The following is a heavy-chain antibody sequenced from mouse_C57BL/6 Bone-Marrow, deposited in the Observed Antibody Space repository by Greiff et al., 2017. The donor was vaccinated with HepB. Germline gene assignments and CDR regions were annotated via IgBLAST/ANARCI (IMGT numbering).Heavy chain of an antibody. CDR3: AITTVVATDY. CDR1: GYSITSGYY. V-gene: IGHV3-6*01. CDR2: ISYDGSN. D-gene: IGHD1-1*01. Sequence: EVQLVESGPGLVKPSQSLSLTCSVTGYSITSGYYWNWIRQFPGNQLEWMGYISYDGSNNYNPSLKKRIAITRDTSKNQFFLKLNSVTTEDTATYYCAITTVVATDYWGQGTSVTVSS. J-gene: IGHJ4*01.